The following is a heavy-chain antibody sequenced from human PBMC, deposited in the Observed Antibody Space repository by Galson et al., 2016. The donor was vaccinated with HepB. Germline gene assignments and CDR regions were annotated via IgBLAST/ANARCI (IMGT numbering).Heavy chain of an antibody. CDR1: GFSLSSSGMS. Sequence: LVKPTQTLTLNCTFSGFSLSSSGMSVTWIRQSPGKALEWLALIGWNDHRHYNTSLRTRLTISKDTSKHQVGLTVTNVDPVDKGTYYCARTLGRTVQTPYSDYWGQGILLTVSS. J-gene: IGHJ4*02. CDR3: ARTLGRTVQTPYSDY. CDR2: IGWNDHR. D-gene: IGHD4-23*01. V-gene: IGHV2-70*01.